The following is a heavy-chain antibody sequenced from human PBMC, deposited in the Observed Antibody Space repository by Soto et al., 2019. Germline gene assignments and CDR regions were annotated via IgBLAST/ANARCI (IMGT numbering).Heavy chain of an antibody. J-gene: IGHJ4*02. CDR3: ARQGYQLPHIATGWIDY. CDR1: GGSISSGTYY. Sequence: PSDTLSLTCTVSGGSISSGTYYWGWIRQPPGKGLEWIGSLHYSGTTYYNPSLKSRVTMSFDTSKNDFSLELSSVTAADTAVYYCARQGYQLPHIATGWIDYWGQGSLVTVSS. V-gene: IGHV4-39*01. CDR2: LHYSGTT. D-gene: IGHD2-2*01.